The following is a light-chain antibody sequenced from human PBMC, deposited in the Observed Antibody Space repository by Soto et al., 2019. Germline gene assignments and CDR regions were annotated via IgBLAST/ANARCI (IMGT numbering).Light chain of an antibody. V-gene: IGLV2-11*01. Sequence: QSALTQPRSVSGSPGQSVTISCTGTSSDVGNYNYVSWYQQLPGKAPKLMIYDVTKRPSGVPDRFSGSKSGNTASLTISGLQAEDEADYYCCSYAGSYTLLFGGGTKLTVL. CDR1: SSDVGNYNY. CDR2: DVT. J-gene: IGLJ2*01. CDR3: CSYAGSYTLL.